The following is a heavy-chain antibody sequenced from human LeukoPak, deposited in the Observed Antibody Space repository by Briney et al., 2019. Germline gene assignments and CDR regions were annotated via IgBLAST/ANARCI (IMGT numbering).Heavy chain of an antibody. CDR2: INRSGST. V-gene: IGHV4-34*01. CDR3: ARGGLRSGWRTRDNWFDP. Sequence: SETLSLTCAVYGGSFSGYYWSWIRQPPGKGLEWIGEINRSGSTNYNTSLKRRVAISVDTYKNQFSLELSSVTAAETAVYYCARGGLRSGWRTRDNWFDPWGQGTLVTVSS. D-gene: IGHD6-19*01. J-gene: IGHJ5*02. CDR1: GGSFSGYY.